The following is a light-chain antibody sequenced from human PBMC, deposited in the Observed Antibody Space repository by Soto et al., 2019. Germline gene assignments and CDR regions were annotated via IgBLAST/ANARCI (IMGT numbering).Light chain of an antibody. V-gene: IGLV2-23*01. CDR1: SSDVGRYNL. J-gene: IGLJ3*02. CDR2: EGT. CDR3: CSYAGSTTGV. Sequence: QSALTQPASVSGSPGQSITISCTGTSSDVGRYNLVSWYQQHPGKAPKLMIYEGTNRPSGVSNRFSGSKSGNTASLTISGVQAEDEADYYCCSYAGSTTGVFGGGTKVTVL.